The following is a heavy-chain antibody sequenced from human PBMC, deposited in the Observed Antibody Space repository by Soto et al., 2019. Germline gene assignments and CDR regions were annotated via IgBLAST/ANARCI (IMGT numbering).Heavy chain of an antibody. D-gene: IGHD4-4*01. CDR3: ARPLWRDDYNWGYFDL. J-gene: IGHJ2*01. CDR2: ISYDGSNK. V-gene: IGHV3-30-3*01. CDR1: GFTFSSYA. Sequence: QVQLVESGGGVVQRGRSLRLSCAASGFTFSSYAMHWVRQAPGKGLEWVAVISYDGSNKYYANSVKGRFTNSRDNSKNTLYLQMNSLRAEDTAVYYCARPLWRDDYNWGYFDLWGRGTLVTVSS.